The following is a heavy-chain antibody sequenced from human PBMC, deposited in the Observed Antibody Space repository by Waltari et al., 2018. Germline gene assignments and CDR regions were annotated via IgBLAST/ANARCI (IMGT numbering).Heavy chain of an antibody. CDR1: GDSTSSGKYY. V-gene: IGHV4-39*07. D-gene: IGHD6-13*01. J-gene: IGHJ6*03. Sequence: QMHLQESGPGLVKPSETLSLTCTVSGDSTSSGKYYWGWIRQPPGKGLEWIGTVYYTGTTYYNPSLKNRVTMSVDRSRNQFSLYLNSVTAADTAVYYCARDIVAAPYYYFYYMDVWGKGTTVTISS. CDR2: VYYTGTT. CDR3: ARDIVAAPYYYFYYMDV.